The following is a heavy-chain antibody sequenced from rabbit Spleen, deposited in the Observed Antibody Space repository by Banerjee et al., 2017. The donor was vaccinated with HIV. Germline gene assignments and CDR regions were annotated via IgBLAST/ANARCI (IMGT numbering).Heavy chain of an antibody. CDR2: IDAGSSTFT. D-gene: IGHD1-1*01. CDR1: GVSFSISSY. Sequence: QEQLVESGGDLVKPGASLTLTCTASGVSFSISSYICWVRQAPGKGLEWIACIDAGSSTFTYFATWAKGRFTISKTSSTTVTLQMTRLTAADTATYFCARDTSSSFSSYGMDLGGPGTLVTVS. V-gene: IGHV1S45*01. CDR3: ARDTSSSFSSYGMDL. J-gene: IGHJ6*01.